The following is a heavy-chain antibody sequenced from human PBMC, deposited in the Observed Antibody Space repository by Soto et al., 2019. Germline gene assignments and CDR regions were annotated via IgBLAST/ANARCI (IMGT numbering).Heavy chain of an antibody. J-gene: IGHJ5*02. D-gene: IGHD2-2*01. Sequence: SETLSLTCAVYGGSFSGYYWSWIRQPPGKGLEWIGEINHSGSTNYNPSLKSRVTISVDTSKNQFSLKLSSVTAADTAVYYCATRGPIVVVPAAHKIRNWFDPWGQGTLVTVSS. CDR2: INHSGST. CDR3: ATRGPIVVVPAAHKIRNWFDP. CDR1: GGSFSGYY. V-gene: IGHV4-34*01.